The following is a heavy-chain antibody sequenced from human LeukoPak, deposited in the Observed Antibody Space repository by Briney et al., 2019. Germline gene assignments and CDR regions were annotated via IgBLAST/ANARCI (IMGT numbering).Heavy chain of an antibody. CDR1: GFTVSSNY. V-gene: IGHV3-21*01. CDR2: IASSSSYM. Sequence: GGSLRLSCAASGFTVSSNYMSWVRQAPGKGPEWVSSIASSSSYMYYADSVMGRFTISRDNAENSLYLQMNTLRAEDTAMYYCARVVYHGAAASYLFDIWGQGTMVTVSS. CDR3: ARVVYHGAAASYLFDI. D-gene: IGHD1-14*01. J-gene: IGHJ3*02.